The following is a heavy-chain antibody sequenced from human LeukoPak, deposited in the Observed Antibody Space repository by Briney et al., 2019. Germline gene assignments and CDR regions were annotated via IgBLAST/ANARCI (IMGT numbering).Heavy chain of an antibody. D-gene: IGHD3-22*01. Sequence: GGSLRLSCAASGFTFSSYWMSWVRQAPGKGLEWVANIKQDGSEKYYVDSVKGRFTISRDNAKNSLYLQMNSLRAEDTAVYYCARVGYYDSSGPPFDYWGQGTLVTVSS. CDR1: GFTFSSYW. CDR2: IKQDGSEK. CDR3: ARVGYYDSSGPPFDY. V-gene: IGHV3-7*01. J-gene: IGHJ4*02.